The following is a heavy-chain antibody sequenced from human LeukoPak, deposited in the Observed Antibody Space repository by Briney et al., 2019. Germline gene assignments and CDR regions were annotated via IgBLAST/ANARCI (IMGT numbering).Heavy chain of an antibody. Sequence: GGSLRLSCAASGFTFSSYSMSWVRQAPGKGPEWVSYISGRSSIIYYADSVKGRFTISRDNAKNSLYLQMTVLRAEDTAVYYCARDQSGHIAGGTDAFEIWGQGTMVTVS. CDR3: ARDQSGHIAGGTDAFEI. V-gene: IGHV3-48*04. CDR1: GFTFSSYS. D-gene: IGHD1-26*01. CDR2: ISGRSSII. J-gene: IGHJ3*02.